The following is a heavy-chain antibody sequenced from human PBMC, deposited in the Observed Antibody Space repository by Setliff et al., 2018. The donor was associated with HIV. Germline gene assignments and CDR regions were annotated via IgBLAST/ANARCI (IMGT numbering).Heavy chain of an antibody. D-gene: IGHD1-26*01. V-gene: IGHV4-38-2*01. CDR1: GYSISSGYY. Sequence: SETLSLTCAVSGYSISSGYYWGWIRQPPGKGLEWTGSIYHSGSTSYNPSLKSRVTISLDTSKNQFSLRLSSVTAADTAVYYCARQYADPESGILDAFDIWGQGTMVTVSS. CDR2: IYHSGST. J-gene: IGHJ3*02. CDR3: ARQYADPESGILDAFDI.